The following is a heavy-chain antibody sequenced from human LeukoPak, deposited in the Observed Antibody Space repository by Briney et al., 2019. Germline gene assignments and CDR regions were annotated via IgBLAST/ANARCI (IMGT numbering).Heavy chain of an antibody. Sequence: GGSLRLSCSASGFPFNTYAIHWVRQAPGKGLEYVAGISSNGDNTNFADSAKGRFTISRDNSKSTLFLQMNSLRAEDTAVYFCTRDSALLGVAFDLWGQGTVVTVSS. J-gene: IGHJ3*01. CDR1: GFPFNTYA. D-gene: IGHD2-15*01. CDR3: TRDSALLGVAFDL. V-gene: IGHV3-64D*06. CDR2: ISSNGDNT.